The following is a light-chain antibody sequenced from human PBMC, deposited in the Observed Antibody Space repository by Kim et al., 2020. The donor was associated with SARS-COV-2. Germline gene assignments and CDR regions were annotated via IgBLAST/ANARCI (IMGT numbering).Light chain of an antibody. CDR2: DVT. CDR1: SSDVGVYNY. CDR3: FSFSNTDTGV. V-gene: IGLV2-14*03. Sequence: QYALTQPASVSGSPGQSITISCTGTSSDVGVYNYVSWYQQHPDKAPKLLIYDVTKWPSGVSDRFSGSKSVNTASLTISGLQAEDEADYYCFSFSNTDTGVFGGGTQLTVL. J-gene: IGLJ7*01.